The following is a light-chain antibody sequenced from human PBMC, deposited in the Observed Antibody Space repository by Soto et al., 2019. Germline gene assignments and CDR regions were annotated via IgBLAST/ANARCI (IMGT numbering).Light chain of an antibody. J-gene: IGKJ5*01. Sequence: EVVLTQSPGTLSLSPGERATLSCRASQSVGSTYLAWYQQKPGQAPRLLIYAASSRATGVPERFRGSGSGTDFTLTISRLEPEDFAVYYCQQYGISPPNTFGQGTHWRL. V-gene: IGKV3-20*01. CDR2: AAS. CDR3: QQYGISPPNT. CDR1: QSVGSTY.